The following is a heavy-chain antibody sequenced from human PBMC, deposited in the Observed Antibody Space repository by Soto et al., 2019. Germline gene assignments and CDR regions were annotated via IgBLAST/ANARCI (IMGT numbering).Heavy chain of an antibody. D-gene: IGHD3-16*01. CDR2: INQGGSGK. V-gene: IGHV3-7*04. CDR1: GFPFSSYG. Sequence: EVQLVESGGGLVQPGGSLTLSCAASGFPFSSYGMSWVRQAPGKGPEWVANINQGGSGKYYVDSVKGRFTISRDNAKNSQYRQMNGLRAEDTAVYYCAREPRGSYGPGPLDYWGQGTLVTVSS. J-gene: IGHJ4*02. CDR3: AREPRGSYGPGPLDY.